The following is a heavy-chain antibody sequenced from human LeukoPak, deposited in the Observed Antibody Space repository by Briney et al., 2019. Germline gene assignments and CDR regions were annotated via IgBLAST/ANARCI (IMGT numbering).Heavy chain of an antibody. V-gene: IGHV4-34*01. CDR2: INHSGST. D-gene: IGHD2-15*01. Sequence: SETLSLTCAVYGGSFSGYYWSWIRQPPGKGLEWIGEINHSGSTNYNPSLKSRVTISVDTSKNLFSLKLSSVTAADTAVYYCARHCSGGSCYSYYFDYWGQGTLVTVSS. CDR3: ARHCSGGSCYSYYFDY. CDR1: GGSFSGYY. J-gene: IGHJ4*02.